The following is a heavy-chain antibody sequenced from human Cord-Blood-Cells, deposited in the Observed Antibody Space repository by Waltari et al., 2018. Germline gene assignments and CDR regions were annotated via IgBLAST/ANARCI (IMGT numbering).Heavy chain of an antibody. Sequence: QVQLQQWGAGLLKPSETLSLTCAVYGGSFSGYYWSWIRQPPGKGLGWIGEINHRGITNDNPSLKSRVTISVDTSKNQFSLKLGSVTAADTAVYYCARGESAPAPDYWGQGTLVTVSS. CDR2: INHRGIT. J-gene: IGHJ4*02. V-gene: IGHV4-34*01. CDR1: GGSFSGYY. D-gene: IGHD3-3*01. CDR3: ARGESAPAPDY.